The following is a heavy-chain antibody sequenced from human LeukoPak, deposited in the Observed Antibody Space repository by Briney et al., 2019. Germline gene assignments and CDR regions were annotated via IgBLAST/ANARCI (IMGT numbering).Heavy chain of an antibody. J-gene: IGHJ5*02. CDR1: GYTFNNYG. CDR3: ARDQLSRGVWFDP. Sequence: ASVKVSCKAFGYTFNNYGITWVRQAPGQGLEWMGWISTYNGNTNYAQKLQGRVTMTTDTSTSTAYMELRSLRSDDTAVYYCARDQLSRGVWFDPWGQGTLVTVSS. D-gene: IGHD1-1*01. V-gene: IGHV1-18*01. CDR2: ISTYNGNT.